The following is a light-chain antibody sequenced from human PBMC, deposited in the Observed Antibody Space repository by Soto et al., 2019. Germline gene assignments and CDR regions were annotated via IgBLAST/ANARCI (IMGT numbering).Light chain of an antibody. Sequence: DIVMTQSPDSLAVSLGERATINCKSSQSVLYSSNNKNYLAWYQQKLGQSPRLLIYGASSRASGVPDRFSGSGSGTDFTLTISRLEPEDFEVYYCQQYGSSPWTSGQGTKVDI. CDR3: QQYGSSPWT. CDR1: QSVLYSSNNKNY. V-gene: IGKV4-1*01. J-gene: IGKJ1*01. CDR2: GAS.